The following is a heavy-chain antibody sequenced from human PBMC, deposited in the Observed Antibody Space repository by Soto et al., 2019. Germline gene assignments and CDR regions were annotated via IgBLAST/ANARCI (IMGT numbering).Heavy chain of an antibody. J-gene: IGHJ6*02. CDR1: GGSISSGGYY. Sequence: SETLSLTCTVSGGSISSGGYYWSWIRQHPGKGLEWIGYIYYSGSTNYNPSFKSRVTISVDTSKNQFSLKLSSVTAADTAVYYCGGGTWLHYKYYDGMDVWGQGTTVTVSS. D-gene: IGHD3-10*01. CDR3: GGGTWLHYKYYDGMDV. CDR2: IYYSGST. V-gene: IGHV4-61*08.